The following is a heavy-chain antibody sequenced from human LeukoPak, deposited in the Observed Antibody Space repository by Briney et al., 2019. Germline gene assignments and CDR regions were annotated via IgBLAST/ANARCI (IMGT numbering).Heavy chain of an antibody. J-gene: IGHJ4*02. Sequence: ASVKVSCKASGYTFTSYYMHWVRQALGQGLEWMGIINPGDGRTTYPQKFQGRVTMTRDTSTSTVYMELSSLRSEDTAVYYCARDLSGNHYGHFDYWGQGTLVTVSS. CDR2: INPGDGRT. D-gene: IGHD1-26*01. V-gene: IGHV1-46*01. CDR1: GYTFTSYY. CDR3: ARDLSGNHYGHFDY.